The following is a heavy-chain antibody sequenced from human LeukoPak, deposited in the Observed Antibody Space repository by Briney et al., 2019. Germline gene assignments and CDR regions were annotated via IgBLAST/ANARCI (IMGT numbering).Heavy chain of an antibody. CDR3: ARYCSSTSCYSTFDY. Sequence: SETLSLICTVSGGSISSSSYYWGWIRQPPGKGLEWIGSIYYSGSTYYNPSLKSRVTISVDTSKNQFSLKLSSVTAADTAVYYCARYCSSTSCYSTFDYWGQGTLVTVSS. D-gene: IGHD2-2*01. CDR1: GGSISSSSYY. J-gene: IGHJ4*02. V-gene: IGHV4-39*01. CDR2: IYYSGST.